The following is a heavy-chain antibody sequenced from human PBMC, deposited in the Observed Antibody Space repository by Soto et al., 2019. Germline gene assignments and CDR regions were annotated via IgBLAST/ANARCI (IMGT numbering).Heavy chain of an antibody. CDR2: INAGNGNT. CDR1: GYTFTSYA. Sequence: QVQLVQSGAEVKKPGASVKVSCKASGYTFTSYAMHWVRQAPGQRLEWMGWINAGNGNTKYSQKFQGRVTITRETSGSTAYMELGRLRFEGTAVYFFAGDPGGVPGYWGQGTLVTVSS. CDR3: AGDPGGVPGY. J-gene: IGHJ4*02. V-gene: IGHV1-3*01.